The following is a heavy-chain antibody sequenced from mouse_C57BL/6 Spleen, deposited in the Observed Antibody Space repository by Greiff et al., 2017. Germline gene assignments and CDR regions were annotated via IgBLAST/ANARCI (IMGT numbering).Heavy chain of an antibody. D-gene: IGHD2-12*01. CDR2: INPSNGGT. CDR1: GYTFPSYW. J-gene: IGHJ2*01. CDR3: ARNEIFTTLFDY. V-gene: IGHV1-53*01. Sequence: QVQLQQPGTELVKPGASVKLSCKASGYTFPSYWMHWVKQRPGQGLEWIGNINPSNGGTNYNEKFKSKATLTVDKSSSTAYMQLISLTSEDSAVYYCARNEIFTTLFDYWGQGTTLTVSS.